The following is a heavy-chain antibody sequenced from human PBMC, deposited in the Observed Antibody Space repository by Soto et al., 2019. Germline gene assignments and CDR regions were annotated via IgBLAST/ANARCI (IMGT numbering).Heavy chain of an antibody. CDR3: ARRRYCGVDCYNKFYY. V-gene: IGHV1-69*02. J-gene: IGHJ6*01. D-gene: IGHD2-21*02. CDR2: IIPVLGVT. Sequence: QVQLVQSGAEVRKPGSSVEVSCMASGSTFSSYTVNWVRQAPGQGLEWIGRIIPVLGVTHYARRFQGRVTITADRXXXXAXXXLXXLTSEDTAVYYCARRRYCGVDCYNKFYY. CDR1: GSTFSSYT.